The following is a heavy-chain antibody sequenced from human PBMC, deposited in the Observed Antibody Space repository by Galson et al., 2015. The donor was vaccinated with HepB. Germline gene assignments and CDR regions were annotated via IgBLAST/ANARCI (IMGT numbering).Heavy chain of an antibody. CDR2: IYYSGST. CDR3: ARLENSSGRLFYIAIGAEYFQH. CDR1: GGSISSSSYY. V-gene: IGHV4-39*01. D-gene: IGHD6-19*01. J-gene: IGHJ1*01. Sequence: SETLSLTCTVSGGSISSSSYYWGWIRQPPGKGLEWIGSIYYSGSTYYNPSLKSRVTISVDTSKNQFSLKLSSVTAADTAVYYCARLENSSGRLFYIAIGAEYFQHWGQGTLVTVSS.